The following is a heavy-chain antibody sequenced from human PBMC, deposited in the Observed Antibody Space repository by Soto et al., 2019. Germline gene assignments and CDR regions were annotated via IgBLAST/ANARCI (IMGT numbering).Heavy chain of an antibody. CDR1: GFTFSSYA. CDR2: ISGSGGST. J-gene: IGHJ3*02. V-gene: IGHV3-23*01. D-gene: IGHD3-22*01. Sequence: GGSLRLSCAASGFTFSSYAMSWVRQAPGKGLEWVSAISGSGGSTYYADSVKGRFTISRDNSKNTLYLQMNSLRAEDTAVYYCANPYYYDSSGYIPLDAFEIWGQGTMVTVSS. CDR3: ANPYYYDSSGYIPLDAFEI.